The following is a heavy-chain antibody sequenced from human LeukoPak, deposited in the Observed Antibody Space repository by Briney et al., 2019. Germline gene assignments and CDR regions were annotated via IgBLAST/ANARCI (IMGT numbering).Heavy chain of an antibody. V-gene: IGHV3-21*01. Sequence: NPGGSLRLSCAASGFTFSSYAMSWVRQAPGKGLEWVSSISSSSSYIYYADSVKGRFTISRDNAKNSLYLQMNSLRAEDTAVYYCARDTQPYSSSWYVNYYYYGMDVWGQGTTVTVSS. D-gene: IGHD6-13*01. CDR3: ARDTQPYSSSWYVNYYYYGMDV. CDR1: GFTFSSYA. J-gene: IGHJ6*02. CDR2: ISSSSSYI.